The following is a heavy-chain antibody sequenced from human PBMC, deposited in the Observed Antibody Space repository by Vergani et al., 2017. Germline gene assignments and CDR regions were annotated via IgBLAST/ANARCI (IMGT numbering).Heavy chain of an antibody. CDR2: ISAYNGNT. V-gene: IGHV1-18*01. J-gene: IGHJ6*02. CDR3: ARAPMYYYGSGNYYYGLDV. Sequence: QVQLVQSGAEVKKPGASVKVSCKASGYTFTSYGISWVRQAPGQGLEWMGWISAYNGNTNYVQKLKGRITMTTDTSTSTAYMELRSLRSDDTAVYCCARAPMYYYGSGNYYYGLDVWGQGTTVTVSS. CDR1: GYTFTSYG. D-gene: IGHD3-10*01.